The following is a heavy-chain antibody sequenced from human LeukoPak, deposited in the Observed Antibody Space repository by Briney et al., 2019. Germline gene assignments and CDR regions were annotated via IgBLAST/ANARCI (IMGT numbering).Heavy chain of an antibody. D-gene: IGHD6-13*01. J-gene: IGHJ4*02. V-gene: IGHV1-18*01. CDR1: GYTFTSYG. CDR2: ISAYNGNT. Sequence: ASVKVSCKASGYTFTSYGISWVRQAPGQGLEWMGWISAYNGNTNYAQKLHGRVTMTTDTSTSTAYMELRSLRSDDTAVYYCARGSHIAAADYYFDYWGQGTLVTVSS. CDR3: ARGSHIAAADYYFDY.